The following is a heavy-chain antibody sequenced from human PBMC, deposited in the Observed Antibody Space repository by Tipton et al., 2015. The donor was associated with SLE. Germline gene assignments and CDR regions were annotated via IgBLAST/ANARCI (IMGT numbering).Heavy chain of an antibody. CDR2: INEDGSET. J-gene: IGHJ4*02. CDR1: GFTFSRYW. V-gene: IGHV3-7*04. Sequence: SLRLSCEASGFTFSRYWMSWVRQTPAKGLEWLGNINEDGSETKYVDSLKGRLTISRDNSKNELYLEMDTLTVEDAGTYYCARGSQEIDYWGQGSLVTVSS. CDR3: ARGSQEIDY.